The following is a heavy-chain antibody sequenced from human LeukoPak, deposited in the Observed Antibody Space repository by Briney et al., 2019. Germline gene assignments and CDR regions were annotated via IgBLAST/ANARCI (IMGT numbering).Heavy chain of an antibody. CDR1: GYTFTGYY. V-gene: IGHV1-2*02. D-gene: IGHD3-22*01. Sequence: ASVKVSCKASGYTFTGYYMHWVRQAPGQGLEWMGWTNPNSGGTNYAQKFQGRVTMTTDTSTTTAYMELRSLRSDDTAVYYCARGPGGRSGYYPLEDYYYYYYMDVWGKGTTVTVSS. CDR2: TNPNSGGT. J-gene: IGHJ6*03. CDR3: ARGPGGRSGYYPLEDYYYYYYMDV.